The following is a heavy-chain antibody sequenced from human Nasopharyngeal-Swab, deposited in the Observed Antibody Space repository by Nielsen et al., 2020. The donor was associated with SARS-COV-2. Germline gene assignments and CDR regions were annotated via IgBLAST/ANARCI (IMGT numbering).Heavy chain of an antibody. D-gene: IGHD1-26*01. CDR3: ATDVVGNNYYYYGMDV. CDR1: GYTFTSYD. V-gene: IGHV1-8*02. J-gene: IGHJ6*02. Sequence: ASVKVSCKASGYTFTSYDINWVRQATGQGLEWMGWMNPNSGNTGYAQKFQGRVTMTRNTSISTAYMELSSLRSEDTAVYYCATDVVGNNYYYYGMDVWGQGTTVTVSS. CDR2: MNPNSGNT.